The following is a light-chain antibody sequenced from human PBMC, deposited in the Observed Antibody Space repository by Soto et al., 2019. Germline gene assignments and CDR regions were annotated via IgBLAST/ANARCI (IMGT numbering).Light chain of an antibody. Sequence: QSALTQPASVSGSPGQSITISCTGTSSDVGGYNYVSWYQHHPGKAPKLIIYEVTKRPSGVPDRFSGSRSGTTASLTVSGLQAEDEADYYCGSYAGGNTVVFGTGTKVTVL. CDR1: SSDVGGYNY. CDR3: GSYAGGNTVV. CDR2: EVT. V-gene: IGLV2-8*01. J-gene: IGLJ1*01.